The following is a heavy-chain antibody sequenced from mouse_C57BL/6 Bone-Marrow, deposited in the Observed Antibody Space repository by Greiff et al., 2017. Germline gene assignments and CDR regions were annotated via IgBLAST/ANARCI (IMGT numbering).Heavy chain of an antibody. CDR1: GFSLTSYA. J-gene: IGHJ3*01. Sequence: QVQLKESGPGLVAPSQCLSITCTVSGFSLTSYAISWVRQPPGKGLEWLGVIWTGGGTNYNSALKSRLSICKDNSKSHVFLKMISLQTDDTARYYCTRTYSNYGVSWFAYWGQGTLVTVSA. D-gene: IGHD2-5*01. CDR3: TRTYSNYGVSWFAY. CDR2: IWTGGGT. V-gene: IGHV2-9-1*01.